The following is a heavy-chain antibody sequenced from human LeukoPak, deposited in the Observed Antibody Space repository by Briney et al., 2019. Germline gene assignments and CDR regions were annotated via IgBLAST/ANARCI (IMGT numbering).Heavy chain of an antibody. CDR1: GFTVSSNY. Sequence: GGSLRLSCAASGFTVSSNYMSWVRQAPGKGLEGVSVIYSGGCTYYADSVEGRFTISRDNSKNTLYLQMNSLRAEDTAVYYCARIIAAAGADAFDIWGQGTMVTVSS. J-gene: IGHJ3*02. V-gene: IGHV3-53*01. CDR2: IYSGGCT. CDR3: ARIIAAAGADAFDI. D-gene: IGHD6-13*01.